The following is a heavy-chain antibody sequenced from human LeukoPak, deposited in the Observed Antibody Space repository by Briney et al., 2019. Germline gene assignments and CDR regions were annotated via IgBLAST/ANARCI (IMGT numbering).Heavy chain of an antibody. CDR3: AKDKRGIPAAMLYAFDI. J-gene: IGHJ3*02. CDR2: IRYDGSNK. Sequence: GGSLRLSCAASGFTFSSYGMHWVRQAPGKGLEWVAFIRYDGSNKYYADSVKGRFTISRDNSKNTLYLQMNSLRAEDTAVYYCAKDKRGIPAAMLYAFDIWGQGTMVTVSS. V-gene: IGHV3-30*02. CDR1: GFTFSSYG. D-gene: IGHD2-2*01.